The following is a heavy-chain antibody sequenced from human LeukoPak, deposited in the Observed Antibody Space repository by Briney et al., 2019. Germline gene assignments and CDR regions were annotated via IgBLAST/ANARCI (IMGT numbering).Heavy chain of an antibody. CDR1: GGSFSGYY. J-gene: IGHJ6*02. D-gene: IGHD6-13*01. CDR3: ARGSGIAAAGSLSYYGMDV. Sequence: PSETLSLTCAVYGGSFSGYYWSWIRQPPGKGLEWIGEINHSGSTNYNPSLKSRVTISVDTSKNQFSLKLSSVTAADTAVYYCARGSGIAAAGSLSYYGMDVWGQGTTSPSP. CDR2: INHSGST. V-gene: IGHV4-34*01.